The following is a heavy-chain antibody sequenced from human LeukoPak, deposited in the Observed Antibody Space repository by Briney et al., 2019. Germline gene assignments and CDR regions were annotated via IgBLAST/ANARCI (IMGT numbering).Heavy chain of an antibody. CDR1: GFTFSSYS. CDR2: ISGDGGST. CDR3: AKVPGYIYGPNWFDP. Sequence: GGSLKLSCAASGFTFSSYSMNWVRQAPGKGLEWVSGISGDGGSTYYADSVKGRSTTSRDNSKNTLYPQMNSLRAEDTAVYYCAKVPGYIYGPNWFDPWGQGTLVTVSS. D-gene: IGHD5-18*01. V-gene: IGHV3-23*01. J-gene: IGHJ5*02.